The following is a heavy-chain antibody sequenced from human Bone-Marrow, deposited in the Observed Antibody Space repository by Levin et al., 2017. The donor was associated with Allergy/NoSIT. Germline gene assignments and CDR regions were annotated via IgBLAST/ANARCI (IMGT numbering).Heavy chain of an antibody. V-gene: IGHV3-9*01. CDR3: VKTFYSSSSSGYFDS. J-gene: IGHJ4*02. Sequence: QSGGSLRLSCAASGFSFDDYTMHWVRQTPGKGLEWVSRINWDGSSIVYADSVKGRFTISRDNAKKSLYLQMNSLRAEDTALYYCVKTFYSSSSSGYFDSWGQGTLVTVSS. CDR2: INWDGSSI. D-gene: IGHD6-6*01. CDR1: GFSFDDYT.